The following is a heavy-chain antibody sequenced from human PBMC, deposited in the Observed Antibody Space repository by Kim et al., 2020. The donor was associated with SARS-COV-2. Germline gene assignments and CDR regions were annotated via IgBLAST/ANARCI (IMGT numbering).Heavy chain of an antibody. D-gene: IGHD3-3*01. CDR3: AREYYDFWRGKGGMDV. CDR1: GGSISSSNW. J-gene: IGHJ6*02. Sequence: SETLSLTCAVSGGSISSSNWWSWVRQPPGKGLEWIGEIYHSGSTNYNPSLKSRVTISVDKSKNQFSLKLSSVTAADTAVYYCAREYYDFWRGKGGMDVWGQGTTVTVSS. CDR2: IYHSGST. V-gene: IGHV4-4*02.